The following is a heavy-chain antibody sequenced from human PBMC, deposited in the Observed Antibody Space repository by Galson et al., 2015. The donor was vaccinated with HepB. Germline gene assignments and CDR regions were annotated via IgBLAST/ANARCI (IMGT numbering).Heavy chain of an antibody. CDR2: IYPGDSDA. V-gene: IGHV5-51*01. CDR1: GYTFTTYW. J-gene: IGHJ3*02. CDR3: ARHHPNSGSYYGAFDI. Sequence: QSGAEVKKPGESLKISCWGSGYTFTTYWIGWVRQMPGKGLEWMGIIYPGDSDARYSPSFQGLVTISVHKSINTAYLQVNSLRASDTAIYYCARHHPNSGSYYGAFDIWGQGTMVTVSS. D-gene: IGHD1-26*01.